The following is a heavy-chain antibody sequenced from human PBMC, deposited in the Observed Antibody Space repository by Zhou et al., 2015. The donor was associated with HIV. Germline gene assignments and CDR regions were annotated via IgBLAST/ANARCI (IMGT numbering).Heavy chain of an antibody. V-gene: IGHV3-30*18. J-gene: IGHJ6*02. CDR3: GKGYYRWEARDSSYYYGMDV. CDR2: ISFDGINK. CDR1: GFTFSNYG. Sequence: QVQLVESGGGVVQPGRSLRLSCAASGFTFSNYGMHWVRQAPGKGLEWVTVISFDGINKYYADSVKGRFAISRDNSKNMLFLQMNSLRAEDTAVYYCGKGYYRWEARDSSYYYGMDVWGQGTTVTVSS. D-gene: IGHD1-26*01.